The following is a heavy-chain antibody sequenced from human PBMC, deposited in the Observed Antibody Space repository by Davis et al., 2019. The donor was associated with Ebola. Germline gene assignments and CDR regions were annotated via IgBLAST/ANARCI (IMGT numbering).Heavy chain of an antibody. CDR2: IQYDGSNK. CDR1: GFTFSSYG. D-gene: IGHD3-10*01. V-gene: IGHV3-30*02. CDR3: ARGRLWIGELLHNQLDY. Sequence: PGGSLRLSCAASGFTFSSYGMHWVRQAPGKGLEWVAFIQYDGSNKYYADSVKGRFTISRDNSKNTLYLQMNSLRAEDTAVYYCARGRLWIGELLHNQLDYWGQGTLVTVSS. J-gene: IGHJ4*02.